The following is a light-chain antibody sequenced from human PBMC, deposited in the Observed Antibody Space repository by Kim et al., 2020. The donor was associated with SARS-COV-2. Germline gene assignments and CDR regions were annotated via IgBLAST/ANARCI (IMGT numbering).Light chain of an antibody. CDR2: DAS. CDR3: QRYHNWPLT. CDR1: HGVNGN. Sequence: EIMMTQSPANLSVSPGERATLSCRASHGVNGNLAWYQQKPGQAPRLLIYDASTGATDIPARFSGSGSGTEFALTISSLQSEDFAVYYCQRYHNWPLTFGQGTKVDIK. J-gene: IGKJ1*01. V-gene: IGKV3-15*01.